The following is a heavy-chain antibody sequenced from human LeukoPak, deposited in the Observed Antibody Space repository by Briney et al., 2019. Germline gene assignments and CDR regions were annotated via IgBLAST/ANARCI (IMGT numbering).Heavy chain of an antibody. V-gene: IGHV1-69*13. D-gene: IGHD3-22*01. CDR3: ARDVYDSSGYYPNEEFGMDV. Sequence: ASVKVSCKASGGTFSSYAISWVRQAPGQGLEWMGGIIPIFGTANYAQKFQGRVTITADEYTSTAYMELSSLRSEDTAVYYCARDVYDSSGYYPNEEFGMDVWGQGTTVTVSS. CDR2: IIPIFGTA. CDR1: GGTFSSYA. J-gene: IGHJ6*02.